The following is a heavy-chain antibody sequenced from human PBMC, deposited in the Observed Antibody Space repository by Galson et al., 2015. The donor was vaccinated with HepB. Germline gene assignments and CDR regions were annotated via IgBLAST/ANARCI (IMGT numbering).Heavy chain of an antibody. J-gene: IGHJ4*02. Sequence: SLRLSCAASGFTFSSYAMSWVRQAPGKGLEWVSAISGSGGSTYYADSVKGRFTISRDNSKNTLYLQMNSLRAEDTAVYYCAKTGGYGDYYFDYWGQGTLVTVSS. CDR1: GFTFSSYA. V-gene: IGHV3-23*01. D-gene: IGHD4-17*01. CDR3: AKTGGYGDYYFDY. CDR2: ISGSGGST.